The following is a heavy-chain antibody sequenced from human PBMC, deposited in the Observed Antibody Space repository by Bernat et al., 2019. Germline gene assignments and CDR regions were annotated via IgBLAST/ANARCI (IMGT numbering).Heavy chain of an antibody. V-gene: IGHV3-33*01. CDR1: GFTFSSYG. CDR2: IWYDGSNK. Sequence: QVQLVESGGGVVQPGRSLRLSCAASGFTFSSYGMHWVRQAPGKGLEWVAVIWYDGSNKYYADSVKGRFTISRDNSKNTLYLQMNSLRAEDTAVYYCARSAAIWSGSFIGYWGQGTLVTVSS. D-gene: IGHD1-26*01. CDR3: ARSAAIWSGSFIGY. J-gene: IGHJ4*02.